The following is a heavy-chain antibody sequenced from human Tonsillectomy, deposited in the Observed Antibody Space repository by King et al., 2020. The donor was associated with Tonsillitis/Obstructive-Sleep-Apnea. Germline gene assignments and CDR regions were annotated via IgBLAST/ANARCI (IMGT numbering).Heavy chain of an antibody. V-gene: IGHV4-34*01. CDR2: INHIGST. D-gene: IGHD2-2*01. Sequence: VQLQQWGAGLLKPSETLSLTCAVYGGSFSGYYWNWVRQPPGKGLEWIGEINHIGSTNYNPSLKRRVTISVDTSKNQFSLKLNSVTAADTAVYYCARGVPAAMEGYYYYYMDVWGKGTPVTVSS. CDR3: ARGVPAAMEGYYYYYMDV. CDR1: GGSFSGYY. J-gene: IGHJ6*03.